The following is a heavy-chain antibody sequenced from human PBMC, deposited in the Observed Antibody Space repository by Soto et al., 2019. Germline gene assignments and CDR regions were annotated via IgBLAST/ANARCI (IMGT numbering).Heavy chain of an antibody. D-gene: IGHD3-22*01. CDR2: ISSSSSTI. Sequence: PGGSLRLSCAASGFTFSSYSMNWVRQAPGKGLEWVSYISSSSSTIYYADSVKGRFTISRDNAKNSLYLQMNSLRAEDTAVYFCARGDYYDTSGPLSDAFDIWGQGTMVTVSS. J-gene: IGHJ3*02. CDR3: ARGDYYDTSGPLSDAFDI. CDR1: GFTFSSYS. V-gene: IGHV3-48*01.